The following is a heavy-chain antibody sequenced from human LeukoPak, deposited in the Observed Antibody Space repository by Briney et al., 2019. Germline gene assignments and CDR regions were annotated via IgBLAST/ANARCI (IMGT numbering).Heavy chain of an antibody. V-gene: IGHV4-39*01. CDR1: GGSISSSSYY. CDR2: MYYSGST. D-gene: IGHD6-13*01. CDR3: ARSIAAAPGAFDI. J-gene: IGHJ3*02. Sequence: SETLSLTCTVSGGSISSSSYYWGWIRQPPGKGLEWIGSMYYSGSTYYNPSLKSRVTILGDTSKNQFSLKLSSVTAADTAVYYCARSIAAAPGAFDIWGQGTMVTVSS.